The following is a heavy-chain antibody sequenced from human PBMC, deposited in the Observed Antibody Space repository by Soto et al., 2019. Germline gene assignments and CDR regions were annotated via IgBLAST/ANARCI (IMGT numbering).Heavy chain of an antibody. Sequence: QVQLQESGPGLVKPSETLSLTCTVSGGSISSYYWSWIRQPPGKGLEWIGFINYSGSTNYNPSLKSRVTISVYTSKNQFALQLSSVTAADTAVYYCARNGDNCSGGSCYGYYYYYMDGWGKGTTVTVSS. CDR1: GGSISSYY. J-gene: IGHJ6*03. D-gene: IGHD2-15*01. CDR2: INYSGST. CDR3: ARNGDNCSGGSCYGYYYYYMDG. V-gene: IGHV4-59*01.